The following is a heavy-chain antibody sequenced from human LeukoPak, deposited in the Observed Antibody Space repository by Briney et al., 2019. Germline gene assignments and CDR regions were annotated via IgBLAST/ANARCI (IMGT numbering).Heavy chain of an antibody. V-gene: IGHV3-23*01. J-gene: IGHJ4*02. CDR2: TSYGGGRT. CDR1: GFTFSSYA. CDR3: ARDPLNDYGANPGY. D-gene: IGHD4-23*01. Sequence: GGSLRLSCAASGFTFSSYAMSWVRQAPGKGLEWVSTTSYGGGRTYYADSVKGRFTISRDNSKNSLYLQMNSLRDEDTAVYYCARDPLNDYGANPGYWGQGTLVTVSS.